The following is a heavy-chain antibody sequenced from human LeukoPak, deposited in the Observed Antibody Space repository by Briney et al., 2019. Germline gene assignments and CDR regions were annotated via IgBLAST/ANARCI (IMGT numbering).Heavy chain of an antibody. Sequence: GGSLRLSCAASGVTVSSNFMSWVRQAPGKGLEWVSVIYRGGDTYYADSVKGRFTISRDNSQNTLFLQMNSLRVEDTAVYYCAKTSSETNFDYWGQGTLVTVSS. CDR2: IYRGGDT. D-gene: IGHD2-2*01. CDR1: GVTVSSNF. V-gene: IGHV3-66*01. J-gene: IGHJ4*02. CDR3: AKTSSETNFDY.